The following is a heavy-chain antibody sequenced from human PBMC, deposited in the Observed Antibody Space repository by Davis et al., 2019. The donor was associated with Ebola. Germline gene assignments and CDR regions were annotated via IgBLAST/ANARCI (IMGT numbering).Heavy chain of an antibody. D-gene: IGHD3-10*01. Sequence: ASVKVSCKASGYTFTGYYMHWVRQAPGQGLEWMGWINPNSGGTNYAQKFQGWVTMTRDTSISTAYMELSRLRSDDTAVDYCARERGTYGSGSYYNVLGSGGMDVWGQGTTVTVSS. CDR3: ARERGTYGSGSYYNVLGSGGMDV. V-gene: IGHV1-2*04. J-gene: IGHJ6*02. CDR2: INPNSGGT. CDR1: GYTFTGYY.